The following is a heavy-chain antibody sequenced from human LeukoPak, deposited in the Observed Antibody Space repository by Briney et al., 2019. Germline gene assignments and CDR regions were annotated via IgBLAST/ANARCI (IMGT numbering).Heavy chain of an antibody. Sequence: PGGSLRLSCAASGFTFSSYAMHWVRQAPGKGLEWVAVISYDGSNKYYADSVKGRFTISRDNSKNTLYLQMNSLRAEDTAVYYCARARKSRGYDSSGYEDWGQGTLVTVSP. D-gene: IGHD3-22*01. J-gene: IGHJ4*02. CDR3: ARARKSRGYDSSGYED. CDR2: ISYDGSNK. CDR1: GFTFSSYA. V-gene: IGHV3-30-3*01.